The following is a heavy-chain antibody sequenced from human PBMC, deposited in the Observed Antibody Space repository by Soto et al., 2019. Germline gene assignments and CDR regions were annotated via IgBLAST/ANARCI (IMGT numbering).Heavy chain of an antibody. J-gene: IGHJ4*02. D-gene: IGHD6-19*01. CDR1: GFTFSSYG. V-gene: IGHV3-30*18. CDR2: ISYDGSNK. CDR3: AKSQSGDSSGGGLNY. Sequence: GGSLRLSCAASGFTFSSYGMHWVRQAPGKGLEWVAVISYDGSNKYYADSVKGRFTISRDNSKNTLYLQMNSLSAEDTAVYYCAKSQSGDSSGGGLNYWGQGTLVTVSS.